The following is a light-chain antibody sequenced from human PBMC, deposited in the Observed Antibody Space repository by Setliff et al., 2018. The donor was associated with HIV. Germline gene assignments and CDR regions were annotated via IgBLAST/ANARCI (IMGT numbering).Light chain of an antibody. CDR2: SNN. CDR3: QSYDSSLFYV. Sequence: KRVTISCTGSSSNIGAGYDVHWYQQLPGTAPKLLIYSNNNWPSGVPDRFSGSKSGTSASLAITGLQAEDEADYYCQSYDSSLFYVFGTGTKVTVL. J-gene: IGLJ1*01. CDR1: SSNIGAGYD. V-gene: IGLV1-40*01.